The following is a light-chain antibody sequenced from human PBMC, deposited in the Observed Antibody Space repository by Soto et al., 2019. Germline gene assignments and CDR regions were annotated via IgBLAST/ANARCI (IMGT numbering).Light chain of an antibody. CDR1: QSVSSSQ. J-gene: IGKJ2*01. CDR2: GAS. V-gene: IGKV3-20*01. CDR3: QQYATSPHT. Sequence: EILMTQSPATLSVSPGERATLSCRASQSVSSSQVAWYQQKPGQAPRLLIYGASSRATSIPDRFSGVVSETDFTLTINKLEPEDFAVYSCQQYATSPHTFGLGTKLEIK.